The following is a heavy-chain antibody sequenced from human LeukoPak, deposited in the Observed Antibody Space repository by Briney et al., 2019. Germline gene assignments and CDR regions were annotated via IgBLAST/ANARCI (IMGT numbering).Heavy chain of an antibody. CDR2: IYYSGST. D-gene: IGHD3-3*01. J-gene: IGHJ4*02. CDR3: ASINTRITIFGVVLF. V-gene: IGHV4-39*01. Sequence: KPSETLSLTCAVYGGSFSGYYWGWIRQPPGKGLEWIGSIYYSGSTYYNPSLKSRVTISVDTSKNQFSLKLSSVTAADTAVYYCASINTRITIFGVVLFWGQGTLVTVSS. CDR1: GGSFSGYY.